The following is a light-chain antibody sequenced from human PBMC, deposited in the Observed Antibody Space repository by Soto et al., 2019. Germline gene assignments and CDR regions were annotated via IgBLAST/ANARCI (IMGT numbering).Light chain of an antibody. CDR1: QSVYSN. Sequence: EIVMTQSPATLSVSPGERATLSCRASQSVYSNLAWYQQKPGQAPGLLIYETSTRATGFPPRVSGSGSGTDFTLTLSSLQTQDFAVYYCQHYNSWPIAIGGGTKVEIK. CDR3: QHYNSWPIA. V-gene: IGKV3-15*01. CDR2: ETS. J-gene: IGKJ4*01.